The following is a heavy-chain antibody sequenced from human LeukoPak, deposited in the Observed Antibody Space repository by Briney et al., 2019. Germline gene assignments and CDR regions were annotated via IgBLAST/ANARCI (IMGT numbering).Heavy chain of an antibody. Sequence: SVKVSCKASGYTFSSYAMNWVRQAPGQGLEWMGWITTSTGNPTYAQGFTGRFVFSSDTSVSTAYLQISSLRAEDTAVYYCARDPYAPPSSDLQRFDSWGQGTLVTVSS. CDR1: GYTFSSYA. D-gene: IGHD6-19*01. V-gene: IGHV7-4-1*02. J-gene: IGHJ5*01. CDR3: ARDPYAPPSSDLQRFDS. CDR2: ITTSTGNP.